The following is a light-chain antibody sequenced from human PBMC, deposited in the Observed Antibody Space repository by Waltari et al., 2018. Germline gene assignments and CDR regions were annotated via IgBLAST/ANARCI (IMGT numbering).Light chain of an antibody. Sequence: QSVLTQPPSASGTPGQTVTISCSGGDSNVGRNTVNWYHQLPGTAPKLIVYNNFQRPSGVPHRFSGSKSGTSASLAILGVRSEDESDYYCATWDDSLNGPVFGGGTKVTVL. V-gene: IGLV1-44*01. CDR3: ATWDDSLNGPV. J-gene: IGLJ2*01. CDR1: DSNVGRNT. CDR2: NNF.